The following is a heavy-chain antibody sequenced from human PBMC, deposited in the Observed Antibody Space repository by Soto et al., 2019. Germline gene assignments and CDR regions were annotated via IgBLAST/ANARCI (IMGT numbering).Heavy chain of an antibody. Sequence: HPGGSLRLSCAASGFIFTSYAMNWVRQAPGKGLEWVSYISSNSGTIYYTDSVKGRFTISRDNTKNSLYPQMNSLRDEDTAVYYCARDWYYYGSGSYYPFDYWGQGTLVTVSS. D-gene: IGHD3-10*01. CDR1: GFIFTSYA. CDR3: ARDWYYYGSGSYYPFDY. J-gene: IGHJ4*02. V-gene: IGHV3-48*02. CDR2: ISSNSGTI.